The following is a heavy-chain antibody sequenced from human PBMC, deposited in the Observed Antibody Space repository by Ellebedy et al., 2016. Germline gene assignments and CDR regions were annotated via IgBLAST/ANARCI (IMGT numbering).Heavy chain of an antibody. V-gene: IGHV3-9*01. Sequence: GGSLRLSCAASGFTFDDYAMHWVRQAPGKGLEWVSGISWNSGNIGYADSVKGRFTISRDNAKNSLYLQMNSLRAEDTALYYCAKGLWFGELLGWGQGTLVTVSS. J-gene: IGHJ4*02. CDR3: AKGLWFGELLG. D-gene: IGHD3-10*01. CDR1: GFTFDDYA. CDR2: ISWNSGNI.